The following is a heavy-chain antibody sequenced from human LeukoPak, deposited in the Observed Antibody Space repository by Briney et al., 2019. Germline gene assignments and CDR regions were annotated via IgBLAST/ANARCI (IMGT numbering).Heavy chain of an antibody. J-gene: IGHJ4*02. Sequence: NAGGSLRLSCAASGFTFSSYWMHWVRQAPGKGLEWVGRIKSKTDGGARDYAAPVKGRFTISRDDSKNTLYLQMNSLKTEDTAVYYCNTEQYYYDSSGYYAGYWGQGTLVTVSS. D-gene: IGHD3-22*01. CDR2: IKSKTDGGAR. V-gene: IGHV3-15*01. CDR3: NTEQYYYDSSGYYAGY. CDR1: GFTFSSYW.